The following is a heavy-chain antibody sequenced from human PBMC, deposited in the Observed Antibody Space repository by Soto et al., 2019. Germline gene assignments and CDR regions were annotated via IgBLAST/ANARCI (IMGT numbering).Heavy chain of an antibody. D-gene: IGHD1-26*01. CDR2: ISYDGSNK. CDR3: AREEGVGAPPYHYCDY. V-gene: IGHV3-30-3*01. Sequence: VQLVESGGGVVQPGRSLRLSCAASGFTFSSYAMHWVRQAPGKGLEWVAVISYDGSNKYYAVSVKGRFTISRDNSENTLYLQMSSVRAEDTAVYYCAREEGVGAPPYHYCDYWGQGTLVTVSS. CDR1: GFTFSSYA. J-gene: IGHJ4*02.